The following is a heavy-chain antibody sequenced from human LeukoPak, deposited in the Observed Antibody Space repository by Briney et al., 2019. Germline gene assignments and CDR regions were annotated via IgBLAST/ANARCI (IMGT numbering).Heavy chain of an antibody. Sequence: SETLSLPCAVYGGSFSGYYWSWIRQPPGKGLEWIGEINHSGSTNYNPSLKSRVTISVDTSKNQFSLKLSSVTAADTAVYYCARRGYSYKVDDGGQRTLVTVSS. V-gene: IGHV4-34*01. J-gene: IGHJ4*02. CDR1: GGSFSGYY. CDR3: ARRGYSYKVDD. D-gene: IGHD5-18*01. CDR2: INHSGST.